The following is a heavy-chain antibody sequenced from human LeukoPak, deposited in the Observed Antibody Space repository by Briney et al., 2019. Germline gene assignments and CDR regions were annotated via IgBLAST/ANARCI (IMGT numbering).Heavy chain of an antibody. V-gene: IGHV1-69*13. J-gene: IGHJ3*02. Sequence: ASVKVSCKASGGTFSSYAISWVRQAPGQGLEWMGGIIPIFGTANYAQKFQGRVTITADESTSTAYMELSSLRSEDTAVYYCASSGIHYYDSSGYYLNDAFDIWGQGTMVTVSS. CDR1: GGTFSSYA. CDR2: IIPIFGTA. D-gene: IGHD3-22*01. CDR3: ASSGIHYYDSSGYYLNDAFDI.